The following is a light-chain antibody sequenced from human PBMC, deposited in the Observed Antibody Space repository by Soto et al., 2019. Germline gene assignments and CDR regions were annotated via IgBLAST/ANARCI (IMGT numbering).Light chain of an antibody. CDR1: SSDVGGYNY. CDR3: SSFEASNNLL. CDR2: EVS. V-gene: IGLV2-8*01. J-gene: IGLJ2*01. Sequence: QSVLTQPPSASGSPGRSVTISCTGTSSDVGGYNYVSWYQQHPGKAPKLMIYEVSKRPSGVPDRFSGSKSGNTASLTVSGRQVEDEADYYCSSFEASNNLLFGGGTNVTVL.